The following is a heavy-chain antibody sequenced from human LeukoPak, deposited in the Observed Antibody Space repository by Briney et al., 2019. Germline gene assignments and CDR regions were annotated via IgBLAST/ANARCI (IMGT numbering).Heavy chain of an antibody. CDR3: TRRKTTIFGVALYGMDV. Sequence: GGSLRLSCTASGFTFGDYAMSWFRQAPGKGLEWVGFIRSKAYGGTTEYAASVKGRFTISRDDSKSIAYLQTNSLKAEDTAVYYCTRRKTTIFGVALYGMDVWGQGTTVTVSS. CDR2: IRSKAYGGTT. J-gene: IGHJ6*02. V-gene: IGHV3-49*03. D-gene: IGHD3-3*01. CDR1: GFTFGDYA.